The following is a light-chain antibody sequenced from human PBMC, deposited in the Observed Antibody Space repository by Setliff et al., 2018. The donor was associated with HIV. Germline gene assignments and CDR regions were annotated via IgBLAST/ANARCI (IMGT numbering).Light chain of an antibody. V-gene: IGLV2-14*03. J-gene: IGLJ1*01. Sequence: QSVLTQADSVSGSPGQSITMSCTGTRSDVGGYNYVSWYQQHPGKAPKLMIYDVSNRPSGVSNRFSGSKSGNTASLTISGLQAEDEADYYCSSYTSTSTLFVFGTGTKVTVL. CDR2: DVS. CDR3: SSYTSTSTLFV. CDR1: RSDVGGYNY.